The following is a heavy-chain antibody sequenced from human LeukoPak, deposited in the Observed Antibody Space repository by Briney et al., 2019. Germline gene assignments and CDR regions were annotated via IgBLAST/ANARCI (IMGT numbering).Heavy chain of an antibody. CDR2: IFGSASKI. CDR1: GFTFATYS. V-gene: IGHV3-23*01. D-gene: IGHD6-19*01. J-gene: IGHJ3*01. CDR3: VKDRVPDSGWSFDV. Sequence: HTGGSLRLSCTTSGFTFATYSMSWVRQAPGQGLEWVASIFGSASKIYHADSVKGRFTVSRDNSKNTLYLQMNGLRVEDTALYYCVKDRVPDSGWSFDVRGRGTMVTVSA.